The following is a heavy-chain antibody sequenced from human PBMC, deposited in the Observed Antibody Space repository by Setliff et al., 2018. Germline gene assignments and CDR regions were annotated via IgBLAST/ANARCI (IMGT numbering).Heavy chain of an antibody. CDR2: IKQDGSEK. V-gene: IGHV3-7*01. Sequence: GASLKISCAASGFTFSSYWMSWVRQAPGKGLEWVANIKQDGSEKYYVDSVKGRFTISRDNAKNSLYLQMNSLRADDTAVYYCARDRYYNFWSGYLKGGYLDYWGQETLVTVSS. D-gene: IGHD3-3*01. CDR1: GFTFSSYW. CDR3: ARDRYYNFWSGYLKGGYLDY. J-gene: IGHJ4*02.